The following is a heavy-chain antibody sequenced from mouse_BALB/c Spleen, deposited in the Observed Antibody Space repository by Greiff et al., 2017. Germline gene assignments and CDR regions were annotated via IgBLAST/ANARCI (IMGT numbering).Heavy chain of an antibody. Sequence: LQQPGSELVRPGASVKLSCKASGYTFTSYWMHWVKQRHGQGLEWIGNIYPGSGSTNYDEKFKSKGTLTVDTSSSTAYMHLSSLTSEDSAVYYCTSEGITTSTGAMDYWGQGTSVTVSS. CDR1: GYTFTSYW. CDR3: TSEGITTSTGAMDY. J-gene: IGHJ4*01. CDR2: IYPGSGST. D-gene: IGHD1-2*01. V-gene: IGHV1S22*01.